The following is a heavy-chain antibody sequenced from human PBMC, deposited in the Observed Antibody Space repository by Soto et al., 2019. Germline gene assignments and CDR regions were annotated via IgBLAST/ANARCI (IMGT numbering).Heavy chain of an antibody. CDR1: GYSFTSYW. Sequence: GESLKISCKGSGYSFTSYWIGWVRQMPGKGLEWMGIIYPGDSDTRYSPSFQGQVTISADKSISTAYLQWSSLKASDTAMYYCARLARIVVVPASWFDPWGQGTLVTVSS. D-gene: IGHD2-2*01. J-gene: IGHJ5*02. V-gene: IGHV5-51*01. CDR3: ARLARIVVVPASWFDP. CDR2: IYPGDSDT.